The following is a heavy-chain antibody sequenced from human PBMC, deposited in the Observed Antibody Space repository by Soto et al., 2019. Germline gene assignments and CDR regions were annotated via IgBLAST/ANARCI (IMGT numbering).Heavy chain of an antibody. CDR2: IVVGSGNT. Sequence: ASVTVSCKASGFTFTSSAVQWVRQARGQRLEWIGWIVVGSGNTNYAPKFQERVTITRDMSKSTAYMELSSLRSADTAVYYCAGDGYGSRTSGYPDYWGQGTLVTVSS. CDR3: AGDGYGSRTSGYPDY. CDR1: GFTFTSSA. J-gene: IGHJ4*02. D-gene: IGHD2-2*01. V-gene: IGHV1-58*01.